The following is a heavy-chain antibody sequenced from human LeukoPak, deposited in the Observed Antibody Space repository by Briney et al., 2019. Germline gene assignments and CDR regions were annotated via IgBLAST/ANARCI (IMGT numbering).Heavy chain of an antibody. D-gene: IGHD2-2*01. CDR2: IYTSGST. Sequence: PSQTLSLTCTVSGGSISSGSYYWSWIRQPAGKGLEWIGRIYTSGSTNYNPSLKSRVTISVDTSKNQFSLKLSSVTAADTAVYYCARVGRQLLQDYYYYYYVDVWGKGTTVTVSS. J-gene: IGHJ6*03. CDR1: GGSISSGSYY. CDR3: ARVGRQLLQDYYYYYYVDV. V-gene: IGHV4-61*02.